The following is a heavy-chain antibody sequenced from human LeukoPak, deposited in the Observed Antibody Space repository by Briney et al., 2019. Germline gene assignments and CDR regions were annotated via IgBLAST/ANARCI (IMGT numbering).Heavy chain of an antibody. CDR3: AKDVTRGYYYDSSGPAFDI. V-gene: IGHV3-9*03. D-gene: IGHD3-22*01. CDR2: ISWNRGSI. CDR1: GLTFDDYA. Sequence: GRSLRLSCAASGLTFDDYAMHWVRQAPGKGLGWVSGISWNRGSIGYADSVKGRFTISRDNAKNSLYLQMNSLRAEDMALYYCAKDVTRGYYYDSSGPAFDIWGQGTMVTVSS. J-gene: IGHJ3*02.